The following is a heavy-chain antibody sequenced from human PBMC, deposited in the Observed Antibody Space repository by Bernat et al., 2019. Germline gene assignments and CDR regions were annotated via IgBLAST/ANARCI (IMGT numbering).Heavy chain of an antibody. D-gene: IGHD2-2*01. CDR3: ARDNAYVNPTAFDP. CDR1: GFTFSRYA. Sequence: EVQLLESGGGLVKPGGSLRLSCTASGFTFSRYAMNWVRQAPGKGLEWVSSISSDSVYIYYADSVQGRFTVSRDNAKNSLYLQMNSLRAEDTALYYCARDNAYVNPTAFDPWGQGTLVTVSS. V-gene: IGHV3-21*01. J-gene: IGHJ5*02. CDR2: ISSDSVYI.